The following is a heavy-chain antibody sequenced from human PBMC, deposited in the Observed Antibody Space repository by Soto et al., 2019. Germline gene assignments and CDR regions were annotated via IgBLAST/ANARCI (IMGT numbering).Heavy chain of an antibody. D-gene: IGHD2-2*01. V-gene: IGHV3-21*06. Sequence: GSLRLFCSASGFTFSDENMSWVRQVPGKGLEWVSGISGGGSYIFYADSVQGRFSISRDNAKNSLFLEMNSLRVEDTAVYYCARDSDCHSTSCFFPPHVWGQGTTVTSP. CDR2: ISGGGSYI. J-gene: IGHJ6*02. CDR1: GFTFSDEN. CDR3: ARDSDCHSTSCFFPPHV.